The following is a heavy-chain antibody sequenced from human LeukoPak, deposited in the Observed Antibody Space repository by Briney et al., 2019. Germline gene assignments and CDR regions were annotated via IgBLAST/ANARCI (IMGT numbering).Heavy chain of an antibody. V-gene: IGHV4-39*01. J-gene: IGHJ5*02. CDR3: ARHPPLLWFKFDP. CDR1: GGSISSSGWY. CDR2: IDYSGST. D-gene: IGHD3-10*01. Sequence: SETLSRTCTVSGGSISSSGWYWGWIRQPPGKGLEWIGSIDYSGSTYYNPSLKSRVTISVDTSKNQFSLKLSSVTAADTAVYYCARHPPLLWFKFDPWGQGTLVTVSS.